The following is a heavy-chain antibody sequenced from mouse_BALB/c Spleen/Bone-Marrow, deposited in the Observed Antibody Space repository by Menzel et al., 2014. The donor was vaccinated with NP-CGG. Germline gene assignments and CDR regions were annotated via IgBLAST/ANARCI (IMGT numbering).Heavy chain of an antibody. J-gene: IGHJ4*01. D-gene: IGHD2-3*01. Sequence: VQLQQSGAELVKPGASVKLSCTASGFNIKDTYMHWVKQRPEQGLEWIGRIDPANGNTKYDPKFQGKATITADTSSNTAYLQLSSLTSEDTAVYYCARALGDGYYYAMDYWGQGTSVTVSS. CDR1: GFNIKDTY. CDR2: IDPANGNT. CDR3: ARALGDGYYYAMDY. V-gene: IGHV14-3*02.